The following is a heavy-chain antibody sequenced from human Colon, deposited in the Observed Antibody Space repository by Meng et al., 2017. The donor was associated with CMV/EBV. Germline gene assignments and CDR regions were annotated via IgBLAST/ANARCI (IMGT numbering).Heavy chain of an antibody. CDR3: ANRLGAGA. D-gene: IGHD4/OR15-4a*01. V-gene: IGHV7-4-1*02. CDR1: GYTVTNYH. J-gene: IGHJ5*02. Sequence: SVTVACKGSGYTVTNYHMHEVQQAPGQGLEWIGWINTNTGNPTYAQGLTGRFAFDLDSSVSTAFLQISSLKADDTAMYYCANRLGAGAWGQGTLVTVSS. CDR2: INTNTGNP.